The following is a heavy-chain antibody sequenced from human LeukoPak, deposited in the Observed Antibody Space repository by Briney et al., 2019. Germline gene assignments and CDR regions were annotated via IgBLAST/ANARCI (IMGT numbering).Heavy chain of an antibody. CDR1: GFTFSSYA. D-gene: IGHD3-3*01. Sequence: GGSLRLSCAASGFTFSSYAMSWVRQAPGKGLEWVSAISGSGGSTYYADSVKGRFTISRDNSKNTLYLQMNSLRAEDTAVYYCAKPPWGSTISGVVSHYWGQGTLVTVSS. CDR2: ISGSGGST. V-gene: IGHV3-23*01. J-gene: IGHJ4*02. CDR3: AKPPWGSTISGVVSHY.